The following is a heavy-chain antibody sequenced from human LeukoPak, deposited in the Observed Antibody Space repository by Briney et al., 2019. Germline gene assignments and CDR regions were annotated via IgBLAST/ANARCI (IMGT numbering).Heavy chain of an antibody. CDR1: GFAFSSSW. CDR3: TLAGNYRFDY. J-gene: IGHJ4*02. CDR2: MNSDGTTT. V-gene: IGHV3-74*01. D-gene: IGHD3-16*02. Sequence: GGSLRLSCAGSGFAFSSSWMHWVRQTPGKGLVWVSRMNSDGTTTDYADSVKGRFTISRDNARNTLYLQLNSLTVEDTAVYYCTLAGNYRFDYWGQGTLVTVSS.